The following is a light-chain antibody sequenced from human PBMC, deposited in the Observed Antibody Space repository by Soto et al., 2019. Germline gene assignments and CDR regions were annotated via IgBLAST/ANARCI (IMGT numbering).Light chain of an antibody. CDR3: SSYTSSSTLGV. V-gene: IGLV2-14*01. CDR2: DVS. CDR1: SSDVGGYNY. J-gene: IGLJ2*01. Sequence: QLVLTQPASVSGSPGQSITISCTGTSSDVGGYNYVSWYQQHPGKAPKLMIYDVSNRPSGVSNRFSGSKSGNTASLTISGLQAEDEADYYCSSYTSSSTLGVFGGGTKLTGL.